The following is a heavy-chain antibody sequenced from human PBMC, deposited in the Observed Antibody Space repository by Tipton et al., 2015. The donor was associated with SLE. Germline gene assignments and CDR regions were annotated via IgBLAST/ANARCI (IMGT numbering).Heavy chain of an antibody. CDR3: AKSWSLDFRVATIPDTFDI. CDR1: GFPFSTYA. V-gene: IGHV3-23*01. CDR2: ISGSGDIT. D-gene: IGHD5-12*01. J-gene: IGHJ3*02. Sequence: SLRLSCAVSGFPFSTYAMTWVRQAPGKGLEWVSTISGSGDITYYADSVQGRFTISRDNAKNSLYLQMNSLRPEDTALYYCAKSWSLDFRVATIPDTFDIWGQGTMVTVSS.